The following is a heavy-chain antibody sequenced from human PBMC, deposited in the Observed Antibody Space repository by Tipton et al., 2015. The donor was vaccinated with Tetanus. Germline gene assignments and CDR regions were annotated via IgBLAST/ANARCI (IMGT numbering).Heavy chain of an antibody. CDR3: ARRLGPYTGDQIWHFDL. D-gene: IGHD7-27*01. J-gene: IGHJ2*01. CDR1: GYNFNLYW. CDR2: IYPGDSDT. Sequence: QLVQSGAEVKRPGESLKISCQGSGYNFNLYWIAWVRQMPGKGLEWMGIIYPGDSDTTYSPSFEGQVTISADKSTSSAYLQWSNLKASDTAMYYCARRLGPYTGDQIWHFDLWGRGTMVTVSS. V-gene: IGHV5-51*01.